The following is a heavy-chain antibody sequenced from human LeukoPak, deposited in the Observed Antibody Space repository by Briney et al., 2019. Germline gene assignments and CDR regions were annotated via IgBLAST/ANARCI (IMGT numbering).Heavy chain of an antibody. Sequence: ASVKVSCQVSGYTLTEMSIHWVRQAPGGALEWMGGFDREDGDTVYAPKFQGRVTMTEDTSADTAYMELSSLRSEDTAVYYCTTCPNGAGQPVAIYYYGMDVWGQGTTVTVSS. CDR1: GYTLTEMS. J-gene: IGHJ6*02. V-gene: IGHV1-24*01. D-gene: IGHD2-2*01. CDR2: FDREDGDT. CDR3: TTCPNGAGQPVAIYYYGMDV.